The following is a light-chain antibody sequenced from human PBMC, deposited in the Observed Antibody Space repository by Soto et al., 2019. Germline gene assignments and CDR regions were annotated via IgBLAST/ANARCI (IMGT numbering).Light chain of an antibody. V-gene: IGLV2-14*03. CDR2: DVN. Sequence: QSALTQPDSVSGSPGQSITISCTGTSSDIGSHNYASWYQQHPGKAPKLMIYDVNNRPSGISNRFSGSKSGDTASLTISGLQAEDEADYYCSSHTLRNNIVFGGGTKLTVL. CDR1: SSDIGSHNY. J-gene: IGLJ2*01. CDR3: SSHTLRNNIV.